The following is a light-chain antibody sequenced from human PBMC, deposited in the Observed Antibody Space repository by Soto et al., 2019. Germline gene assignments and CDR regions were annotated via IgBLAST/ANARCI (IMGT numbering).Light chain of an antibody. J-gene: IGKJ5*01. CDR3: QQRSNWPPIT. CDR1: QSVSSY. V-gene: IGKV3-11*01. CDR2: DAS. Sequence: EIVLTQSPATLSLSPGERATLSCRASQSVSSYLAWYQLKPGQAPRLLIYDASNRATGIPARFSGSGSGTDFTLTISSLEPADFAVYYCQQRSNWPPITFGQGTRVEIK.